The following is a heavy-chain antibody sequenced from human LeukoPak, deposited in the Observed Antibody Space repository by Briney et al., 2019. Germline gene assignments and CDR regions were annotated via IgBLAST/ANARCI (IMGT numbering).Heavy chain of an antibody. J-gene: IGHJ4*02. CDR1: GGSISSGDYY. CDR3: ARRSSSSGSGFDY. V-gene: IGHV4-30-4*01. D-gene: IGHD6-6*01. CDR2: IYYSGST. Sequence: PSQTLSLTCTVSGGSISSGDYYGSWIRQPPGKGLEWIGYIYYSGSTYYNPSLKSRVTISVDTSKNQFSLKLCSVTAADTAVYYCARRSSSSGSGFDYWGQGTLVTVSS.